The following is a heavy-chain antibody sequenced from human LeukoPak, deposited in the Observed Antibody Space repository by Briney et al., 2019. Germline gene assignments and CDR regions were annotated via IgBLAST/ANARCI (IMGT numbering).Heavy chain of an antibody. D-gene: IGHD3-3*01. CDR1: GGSIRSYY. V-gene: IGHV4-59*01. CDR3: ARSYDTNFDY. J-gene: IGHJ4*02. CDR2: IYFSGST. Sequence: SETLSLTCTVSGGSIRSYYWSWIRQPPGKGLEWIGYIYFSGSTSYNPSLKSRVTISVDRSKNQFSLKPSSVAAADTAVYYCARSYDTNFDYWGQGTLVTVSS.